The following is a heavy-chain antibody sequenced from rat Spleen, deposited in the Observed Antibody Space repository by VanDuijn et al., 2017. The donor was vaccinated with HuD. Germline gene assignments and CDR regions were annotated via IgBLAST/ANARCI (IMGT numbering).Heavy chain of an antibody. Sequence: QVQLKESGPGLVQPSQTLSLTCTVSGFSLTNYHVGWVRQSPGKGLEWMGVIWTGGTTAYHSSFNSRLSVSRDISMSQVFLRMSRLQTEDTATYYCVRANRESYAHFDYWGQGVVVTVSS. CDR2: IWTGGTT. CDR3: VRANRESYAHFDY. V-gene: IGHV2-32*01. D-gene: IGHD1-12*01. CDR1: GFSLTNYH. J-gene: IGHJ2*01.